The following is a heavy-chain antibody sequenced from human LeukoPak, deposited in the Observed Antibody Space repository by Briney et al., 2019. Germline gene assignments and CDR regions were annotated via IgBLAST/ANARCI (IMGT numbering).Heavy chain of an antibody. V-gene: IGHV3-7*01. D-gene: IGHD3-10*01. CDR1: RFALTNSW. J-gene: IGHJ5*01. CDR2: INEDGSMK. Sequence: GGSLRLSCAVSRFALTNSWMTWVRQVRGKGLEGVALINEDGSMKYYMDSVKGRFTISTEDAKNSVYLQMNSLRAEDTAVYYCARDGIRGVTVLDSWGQGTLVTVSS. CDR3: ARDGIRGVTVLDS.